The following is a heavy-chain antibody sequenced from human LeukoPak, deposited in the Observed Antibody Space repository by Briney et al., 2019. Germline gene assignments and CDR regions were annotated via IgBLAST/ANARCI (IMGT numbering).Heavy chain of an antibody. CDR1: GYTFTASN. J-gene: IGHJ4*02. D-gene: IGHD2-15*01. CDR2: ITPNSGDT. V-gene: IGHV1-2*06. CDR3: VRGWSGGDDC. Sequence: ASVKVSCSASGYTFTASNMHWAPRAPRQGLGWVGRITPNSGDTTYAQNFQGRVTVTRDTSISTALMGLTSLRSDVSSVEYCVRGWSGGDDCWGQGTLVTVSS.